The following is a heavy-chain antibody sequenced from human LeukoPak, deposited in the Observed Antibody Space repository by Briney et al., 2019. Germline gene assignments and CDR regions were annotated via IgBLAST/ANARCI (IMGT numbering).Heavy chain of an antibody. D-gene: IGHD6-25*01. J-gene: IGHJ4*02. CDR2: IKDDGSRT. V-gene: IGHV3-74*01. CDR3: ARGSGIITGIDD. Sequence: GGSLRLSCAASGFTFSSHWMHWVRHAPGKGLVWVSRIKDDGSRTNYADSVKGRFTISRDNAKNTLSLQTNSLRPEDTAVYYGARGSGIITGIDDGGQGTLATVS. CDR1: GFTFSSHW.